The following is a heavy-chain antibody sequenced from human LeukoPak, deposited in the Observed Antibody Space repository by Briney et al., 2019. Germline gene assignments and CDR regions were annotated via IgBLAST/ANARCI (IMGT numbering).Heavy chain of an antibody. D-gene: IGHD4-23*01. CDR2: IYSGGSI. V-gene: IGHV3-66*04. Sequence: GGSLRLSCAASGLTVSSYMSWVRQAPGKGLEWVSVIYSGGSIYYADSVKGRFTISRDKSKNTLYLQTNSLRAEDTAVYYCARPPYGGVDYWGQGTLVTVSS. CDR3: ARPPYGGVDY. J-gene: IGHJ4*02. CDR1: GLTVSSY.